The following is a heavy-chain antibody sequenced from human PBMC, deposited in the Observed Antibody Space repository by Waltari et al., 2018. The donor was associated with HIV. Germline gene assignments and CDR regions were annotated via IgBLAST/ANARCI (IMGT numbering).Heavy chain of an antibody. Sequence: VPREESGGGRGKHRVPLRLVVASDGSTLSAWGMAWVGQAPGKGLEWVSSNSSSSSYKNYADSVKGRFTIARDNAKNSLYLQMNSLRAEDTAVYYCARDSNTMVRAFDYWGQGTLVTVSS. D-gene: IGHD3-10*01. CDR1: GSTLSAWG. CDR2: NSSSSSYK. J-gene: IGHJ4*02. CDR3: ARDSNTMVRAFDY. V-gene: IGHV3-21*01.